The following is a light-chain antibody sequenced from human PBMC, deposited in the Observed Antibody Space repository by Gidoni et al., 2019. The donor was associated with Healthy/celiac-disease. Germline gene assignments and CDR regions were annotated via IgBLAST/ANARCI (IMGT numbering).Light chain of an antibody. CDR3: AAWDDSLNGLV. J-gene: IGLJ2*01. CDR1: SSNIGNNA. Sequence: QSVLTQPPSVSEAPRQRVTISCSGSSSNIGNNAVNWYQHLPGKAPKLLIYYDDLLPSGVSDRFSGSKSGTSASLAISGLQSEDEADYYCAAWDDSLNGLVFGGGTKLTVL. CDR2: YDD. V-gene: IGLV1-36*01.